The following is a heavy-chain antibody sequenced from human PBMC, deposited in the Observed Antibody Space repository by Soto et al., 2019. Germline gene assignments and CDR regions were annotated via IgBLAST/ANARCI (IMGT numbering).Heavy chain of an antibody. CDR1: GGTFSSYA. V-gene: IGHV1-69*13. CDR3: ARGHDSSGSYSYYYGMDV. CDR2: IIPIFGTA. J-gene: IGHJ6*02. Sequence: SVKVSCKASGGTFSSYAISWVRQAPGQGLEWMGGIIPIFGTANYAQKFQGRVTITADESTSTAYMELSSLRSEDTAVYYCARGHDSSGSYSYYYGMDVWGQGTTVTVSS. D-gene: IGHD3-22*01.